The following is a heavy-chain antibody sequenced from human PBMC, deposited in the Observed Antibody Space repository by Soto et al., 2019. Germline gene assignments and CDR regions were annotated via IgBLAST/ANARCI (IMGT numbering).Heavy chain of an antibody. D-gene: IGHD3-22*01. CDR3: ARDLPYYSDSSGYDAFDI. CDR2: IIPIFGTA. V-gene: IGHV1-69*13. J-gene: IGHJ3*02. Sequence: SVKVSCKASGGTFSSYAISWVRQAPGQGLEWMGGIIPIFGTANYAQKFQGRVTITADESTSTAYMELSSLRSEDTAVYYCARDLPYYSDSSGYDAFDIWGQGTMVTVSS. CDR1: GGTFSSYA.